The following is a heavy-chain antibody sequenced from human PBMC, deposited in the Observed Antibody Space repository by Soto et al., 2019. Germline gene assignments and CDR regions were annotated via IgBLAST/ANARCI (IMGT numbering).Heavy chain of an antibody. CDR2: IYYSGST. J-gene: IGHJ4*02. V-gene: IGHV4-31*03. CDR1: GGSISSGGYY. D-gene: IGHD6-19*01. Sequence: SETLSLTSTVSGGSISSGGYYWSWIRQHTGKGLEWIGYIYYSGSTYYNPSLKSRVTISVDTSKNQFSLKLSSVTAADTAVYYCARGYSSGWHLTYFDYWGQGTLVTVSS. CDR3: ARGYSSGWHLTYFDY.